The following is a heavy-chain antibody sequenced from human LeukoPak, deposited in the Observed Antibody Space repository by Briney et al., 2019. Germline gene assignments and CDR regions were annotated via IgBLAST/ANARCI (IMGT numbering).Heavy chain of an antibody. Sequence: SETLSLTCAVYGGSFSGYYWSWIRQPPGRGLGWIGEINHSGSTNYNPSLKSRVTISVDTSKNQFSLKLSSVTAADTAVYYCGTNAFPRYYYYYGMDVWGQGTTVTVSS. CDR1: GGSFSGYY. J-gene: IGHJ6*02. D-gene: IGHD2-2*01. CDR2: INHSGST. CDR3: GTNAFPRYYYYYGMDV. V-gene: IGHV4-34*01.